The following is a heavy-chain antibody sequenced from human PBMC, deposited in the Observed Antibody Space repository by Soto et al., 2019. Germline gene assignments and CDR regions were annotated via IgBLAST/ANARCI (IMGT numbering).Heavy chain of an antibody. D-gene: IGHD2-21*02. CDR1: GFTFSSYG. Sequence: GGSLRLSCAASGFTFSSYGMHWVRQAPGKGLEWVAVIWYDGSNKYYADSVKGRFTISRDNSKNTLYLQMNSLRAEDTAVYYCARDVCGDCYSLRKPLPFDYWGQGTLVTVSS. V-gene: IGHV3-33*01. CDR3: ARDVCGDCYSLRKPLPFDY. CDR2: IWYDGSNK. J-gene: IGHJ4*02.